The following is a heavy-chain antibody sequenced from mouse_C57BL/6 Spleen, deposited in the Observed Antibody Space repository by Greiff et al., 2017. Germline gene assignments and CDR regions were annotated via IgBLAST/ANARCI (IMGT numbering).Heavy chain of an antibody. CDR1: GYTFTDYY. CDR2: INPYNGGT. J-gene: IGHJ2*01. V-gene: IGHV1-19*01. Sequence: EVQLQQSGPVLVKPGASVKMSCKASGYTFTDYYLNWVKQSHGKSLEWIGVINPYNGGTSYNQKFKGKATLTVDKSSSTAYMELNSLTSEDSAVYYCARRSYDDYYVYVYFDYWGQGTTLTVSS. D-gene: IGHD2-3*01. CDR3: ARRSYDDYYVYVYFDY.